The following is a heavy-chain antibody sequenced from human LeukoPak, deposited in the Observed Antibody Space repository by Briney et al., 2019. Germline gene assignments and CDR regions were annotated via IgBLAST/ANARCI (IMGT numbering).Heavy chain of an antibody. J-gene: IGHJ3*02. CDR3: ARAGEGLLAYSFDI. D-gene: IGHD1-26*01. CDR1: GFTFSSNW. V-gene: IGHV3-74*01. Sequence: GGSLRLSCAASGFTFSSNWMHWVRQGPGKGLVWVSRINSDGSGTSYADSVKGRFTISRDNAKNTLYLQMNSLRAEDTAAYYCARAGEGLLAYSFDIWGQGTMVTVSS. CDR2: INSDGSGT.